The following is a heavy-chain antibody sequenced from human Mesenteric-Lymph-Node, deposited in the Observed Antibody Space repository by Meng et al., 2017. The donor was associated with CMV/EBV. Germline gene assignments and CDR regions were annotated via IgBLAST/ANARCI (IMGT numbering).Heavy chain of an antibody. V-gene: IGHV1-69*05. CDR3: ARGDDSSGYYSFGIDY. CDR1: GGTVSSYA. Sequence: GGTVSSYAINWVRQAPGQGLEWMGGIIPIFGTANYAQKCQGRVTITTDESTSTAYMELSSLRSEDTAVYYCARGDDSSGYYSFGIDYWGQGTLVTVSS. J-gene: IGHJ4*02. CDR2: IIPIFGTA. D-gene: IGHD3-22*01.